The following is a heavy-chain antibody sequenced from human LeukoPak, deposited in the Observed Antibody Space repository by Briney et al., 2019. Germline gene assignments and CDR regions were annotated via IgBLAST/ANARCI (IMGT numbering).Heavy chain of an antibody. V-gene: IGHV4-39*01. Sequence: SETLSLTCTVSGGSISSSSYYWGWIRQPPGKGLEWIGSIYYSGSTYYNPSLKSRVTISVDTSKNQFSLKLSSVTAADTAVYYCARHGTVTTYFGYWGQGTLVTVSS. CDR3: ARHGTVTTYFGY. CDR1: GGSISSSSYY. J-gene: IGHJ4*02. D-gene: IGHD4-11*01. CDR2: IYYSGST.